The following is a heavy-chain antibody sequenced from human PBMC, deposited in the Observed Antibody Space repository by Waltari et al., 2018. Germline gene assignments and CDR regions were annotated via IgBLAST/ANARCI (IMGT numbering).Heavy chain of an antibody. D-gene: IGHD3-9*01. V-gene: IGHV3-48*01. CDR1: GLIFSTYS. Sequence: EVQLVESGGGLVQPGGSLRLSCAASGLIFSTYSMNWVRQAPGKGRGWVAYSSSTGTTIYYTDSVQGRFTISRTNAQNSLYLQMNSLRAEDTAVYYCAREIRGTGYFPDAFDIWGQGTMVTVSS. CDR2: SSSTGTTI. CDR3: AREIRGTGYFPDAFDI. J-gene: IGHJ3*02.